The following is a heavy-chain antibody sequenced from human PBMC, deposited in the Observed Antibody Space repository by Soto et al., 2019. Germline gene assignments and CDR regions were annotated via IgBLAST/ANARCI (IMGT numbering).Heavy chain of an antibody. V-gene: IGHV3-21*01. CDR3: ARVRNVYYYYYDSDV. CDR2: ISSSSSYI. J-gene: IGHJ6*03. Sequence: EVQLVESGGGLVKPGGSLRLSCEASGFTFSSYSMNWVRQAPGKGLEWVSSISSSSSYIYYADSVKGRFTISRDNAKNSLYLQINSLRAEDTAVYYCARVRNVYYYYYDSDVWGKGTTVTVSS. CDR1: GFTFSSYS.